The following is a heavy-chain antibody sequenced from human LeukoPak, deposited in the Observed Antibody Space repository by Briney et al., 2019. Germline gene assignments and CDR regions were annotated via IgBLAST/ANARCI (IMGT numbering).Heavy chain of an antibody. CDR2: FDPEDGET. Sequence: ASVKVSCKVSGYTLTELSMHWVRQAPGKGLEWVGGFDPEDGETIYAQKFQGRVTMTEDTSTDTAYMELSSLRSEDTAVYYCATNYYYGSGRLDYWGQGTLVTVSS. CDR3: ATNYYYGSGRLDY. CDR1: GYTLTELS. V-gene: IGHV1-24*01. D-gene: IGHD3-10*01. J-gene: IGHJ4*02.